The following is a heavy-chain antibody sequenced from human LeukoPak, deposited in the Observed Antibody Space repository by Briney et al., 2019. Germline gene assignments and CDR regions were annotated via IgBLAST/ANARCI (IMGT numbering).Heavy chain of an antibody. CDR3: ARGRQEISMILVVMTGVSYYLDV. CDR2: INPSGST. CDR1: GGSFSGYY. Sequence: SETLSLTCAVYGGSFSGYYWTWIRQSPGKGLEWIGEINPSGSTYYNPSLKSRLTISRDTSKNQFSLRLSSVAAADTAVYYCARGRQEISMILVVMTGVSYYLDVWGKGTTVTVS. V-gene: IGHV4-34*01. J-gene: IGHJ6*03. D-gene: IGHD3-22*01.